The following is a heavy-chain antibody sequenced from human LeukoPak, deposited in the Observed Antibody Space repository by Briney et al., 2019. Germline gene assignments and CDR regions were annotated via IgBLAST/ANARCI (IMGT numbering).Heavy chain of an antibody. J-gene: IGHJ4*02. CDR1: GFTFSSYG. V-gene: IGHV3-30*03. Sequence: GGFLRLSCAASGFTFSSYGMHWVRQAPGKGLEWVAVISYDGSNKYYADSVKGRFTISRDNSKNTLYLQMNSLRAEDTAVCYCAGWYRDSDFDYWGQGTLVTVSS. CDR2: ISYDGSNK. D-gene: IGHD6-19*01. CDR3: AGWYRDSDFDY.